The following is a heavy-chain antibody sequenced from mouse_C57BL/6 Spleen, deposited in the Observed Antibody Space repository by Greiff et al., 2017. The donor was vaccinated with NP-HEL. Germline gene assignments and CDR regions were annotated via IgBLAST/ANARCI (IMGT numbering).Heavy chain of an antibody. Sequence: VQVVESGTELVKPGASVKLSCKASGYTFTSYWMHWVKQRPGQGLEWIGNINPSNGGTNYNEKFKSKATLTVDKSSSTAYMQLSSLTSEDSAVYYCARLENDPLYYFDYWGQGTTLTVSS. D-gene: IGHD2-3*01. CDR2: INPSNGGT. CDR1: GYTFTSYW. CDR3: ARLENDPLYYFDY. V-gene: IGHV1-53*01. J-gene: IGHJ2*01.